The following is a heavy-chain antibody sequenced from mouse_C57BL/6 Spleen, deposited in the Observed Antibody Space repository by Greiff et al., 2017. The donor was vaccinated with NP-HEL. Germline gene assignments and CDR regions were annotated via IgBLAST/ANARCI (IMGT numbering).Heavy chain of an antibody. CDR1: GFTFSSYA. CDR2: ISDGGSYT. D-gene: IGHD1-1*01. V-gene: IGHV5-4*01. J-gene: IGHJ4*01. Sequence: EVKVVESGGGLVKPGGSLKLSCAASGFTFSSYAMSWVRQTPEKRLEWVATISDGGSYTYYPDNVKGRFTISRDNAKNNLYLQMSHLKSEDTAMYYCARDLYGSSYDAMDYWGQGTSVTVSS. CDR3: ARDLYGSSYDAMDY.